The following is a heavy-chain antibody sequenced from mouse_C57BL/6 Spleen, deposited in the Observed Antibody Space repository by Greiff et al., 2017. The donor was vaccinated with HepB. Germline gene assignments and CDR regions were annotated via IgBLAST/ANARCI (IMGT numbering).Heavy chain of an antibody. CDR2: INPSNGGT. CDR1: GYTFTSYW. Sequence: QVQLKQPGTELVKPGASVKLSCKASGYTFTSYWMHWVKQRPGQGLEWIGNINPSNGGTNYNEKFKSKATLTVDKSSSTAYMQLSSLTSEDSAVYYCARSPDYYGSSYWYFDVWGTGTTVTVSS. J-gene: IGHJ1*03. D-gene: IGHD1-1*01. V-gene: IGHV1-53*01. CDR3: ARSPDYYGSSYWYFDV.